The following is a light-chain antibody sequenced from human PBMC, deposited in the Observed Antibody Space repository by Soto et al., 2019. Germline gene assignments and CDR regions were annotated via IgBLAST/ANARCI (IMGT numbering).Light chain of an antibody. CDR3: SSYTSSSLVV. CDR2: DVS. CDR1: SSDVGGYNY. J-gene: IGLJ2*01. V-gene: IGLV2-14*01. Sequence: QSALTQPASVSGSPGQSITISCTGTSSDVGGYNYVSWYQQHPGKAPKLMIYDVSNRPSGVSNRFSGSKSGNTASLTISGLQAEYEADYYCSSYTSSSLVVFGGGIKLTVL.